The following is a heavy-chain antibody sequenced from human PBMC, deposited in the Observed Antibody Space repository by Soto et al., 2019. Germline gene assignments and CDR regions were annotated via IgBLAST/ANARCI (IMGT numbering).Heavy chain of an antibody. CDR2: IYPGDSET. Sequence: GESLKISCKASGYSFSTYWVAWVRQLPGKGLEWMGIIYPGDSETRYSPSFQGQVTISADKSINTASLQWNSLKAPDTATYYCARRAIAGRHRWFDLWGQGTLVTVSS. CDR1: GYSFSTYW. CDR3: ARRAIAGRHRWFDL. V-gene: IGHV5-51*01. J-gene: IGHJ5*02. D-gene: IGHD6-6*01.